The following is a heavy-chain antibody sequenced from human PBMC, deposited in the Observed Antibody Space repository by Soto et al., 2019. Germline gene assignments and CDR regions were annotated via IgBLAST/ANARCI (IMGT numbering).Heavy chain of an antibody. CDR2: IYYSVST. CDR3: TRDNSSSYFDY. CDR1: GGSISSSSYY. Sequence: SETLSLTCTVSGGSISSSSYYWGWIRQPPGKGLEWIGSIYYSVSTYYNPSLKSRVTISLDTSKNQFSLKLSSLTAADTAVYYCTRDNSSSYFDYWGQGTLVTVSS. V-gene: IGHV4-39*02. D-gene: IGHD6-6*01. J-gene: IGHJ4*02.